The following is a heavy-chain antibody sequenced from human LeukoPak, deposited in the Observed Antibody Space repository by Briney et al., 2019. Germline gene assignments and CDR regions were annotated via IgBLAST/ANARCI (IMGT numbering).Heavy chain of an antibody. CDR1: GFTFSRYS. CDR2: ISGSSSYI. Sequence: PGGSLRLSCAASGFTFSRYSMNWVGQAPGKGLEWVSSISGSSSYIYYADSVKGRFTISRDNARNSLYLQMNSLRAEDTALYYCARFYSGWYFGYYYYYMTSGAKGPRSPSP. J-gene: IGHJ6*03. V-gene: IGHV3-21*01. D-gene: IGHD6-19*01. CDR3: ARFYSGWYFGYYYYYMTS.